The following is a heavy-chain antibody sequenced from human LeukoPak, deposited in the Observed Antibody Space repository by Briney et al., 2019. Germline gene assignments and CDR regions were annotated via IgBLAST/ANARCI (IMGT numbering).Heavy chain of an antibody. CDR1: GFTVSGNY. D-gene: IGHD2-21*01. V-gene: IGHV3-66*01. J-gene: IGHJ4*02. Sequence: QSGGSLRLSCAASGFTVSGNYMSWVRQAPGKGLEWGSVIYRGGSTYYEDSVKGRFTTSRDNSKNTLYLHMNSLRAEDTAVYYCARKAYCGGDCLDYWGQGTLVTVSS. CDR2: IYRGGST. CDR3: ARKAYCGGDCLDY.